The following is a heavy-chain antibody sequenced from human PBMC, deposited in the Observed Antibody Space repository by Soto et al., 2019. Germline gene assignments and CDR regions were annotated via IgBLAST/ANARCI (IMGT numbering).Heavy chain of an antibody. D-gene: IGHD6-13*01. Sequence: GGSLRLSCAASGFTFSSYAMSWVRQAPGKGLEWVSAISGSSSYIYYADSVKGRFTISRDNAKNSLYLQMNSLRAEDTAVYYCARGIAAAHDYWGQGTLVTVSS. CDR3: ARGIAAAHDY. J-gene: IGHJ4*02. CDR2: ISGSSSYI. V-gene: IGHV3-21*01. CDR1: GFTFSSYA.